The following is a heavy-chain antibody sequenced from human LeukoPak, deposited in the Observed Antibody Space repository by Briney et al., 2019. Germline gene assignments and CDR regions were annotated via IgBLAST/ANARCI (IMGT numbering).Heavy chain of an antibody. Sequence: GGSLRLSCAASGFTFDDYGMSWVRQAPGKGLEWVSGINWNGGSTGYADSVKGRFTISRDNAKNSLYLQMNSLRAEDTALYYCARDEGSSGWSTLRAEYVQHWGQGTLVTVSS. CDR1: GFTFDDYG. J-gene: IGHJ1*01. CDR3: ARDEGSSGWSTLRAEYVQH. D-gene: IGHD6-19*01. V-gene: IGHV3-20*04. CDR2: INWNGGST.